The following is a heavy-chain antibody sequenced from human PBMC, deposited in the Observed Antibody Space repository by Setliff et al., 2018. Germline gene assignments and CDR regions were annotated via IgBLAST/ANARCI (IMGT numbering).Heavy chain of an antibody. J-gene: IGHJ4*02. Sequence: SLRLSCAASGFTVSSNYMSWVRRAPGKGLEWVSIIYSGGSTYYADSVKGRFTISRDNAKNTLYLQMSSLGAEDTAVYYCATSGSYHGPLIWGQGALVTVSS. V-gene: IGHV3-66*01. CDR1: GFTVSSNY. CDR2: IYSGGST. CDR3: ATSGSYHGPLI. D-gene: IGHD1-26*01.